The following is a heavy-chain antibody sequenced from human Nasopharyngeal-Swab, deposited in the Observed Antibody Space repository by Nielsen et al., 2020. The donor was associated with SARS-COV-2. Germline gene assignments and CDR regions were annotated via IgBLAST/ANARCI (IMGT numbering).Heavy chain of an antibody. CDR3: ARDQRGPIVVKAFDI. CDR1: GGSISSGGYY. CDR2: IYYSGST. Sequence: SDTLSLTCTVSGGSISSGGYYWSWIRQHPGKGLEWIGYIYYSGSTYYNPSLKSRVTISVDTSKNQFSLKLSSVTAADTAVYYCARDQRGPIVVKAFDIWGQGTMVTVSS. V-gene: IGHV4-31*03. D-gene: IGHD3-22*01. J-gene: IGHJ3*02.